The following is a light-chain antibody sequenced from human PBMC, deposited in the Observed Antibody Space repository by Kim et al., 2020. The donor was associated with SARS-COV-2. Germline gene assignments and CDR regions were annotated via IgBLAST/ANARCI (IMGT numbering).Light chain of an antibody. CDR1: QGISSA. V-gene: IGKV1-13*02. CDR3: QQFNSYPLT. Sequence: AIQLTQSPSSLSASVGDRVTITCRASQGISSALARYQQKPGKAPKLLIYDASSLESGVPSRFSGSGSGTYFTLTISSLQPEDFATYYCQQFNSYPLTFGGGTKVDIK. CDR2: DAS. J-gene: IGKJ4*01.